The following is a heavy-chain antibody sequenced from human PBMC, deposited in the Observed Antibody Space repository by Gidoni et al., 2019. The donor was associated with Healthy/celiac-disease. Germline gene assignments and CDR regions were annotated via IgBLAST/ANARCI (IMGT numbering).Heavy chain of an antibody. Sequence: QVQLQQWCAGLLKPSETLSLTCAVYGGSFSGYYWSWIRQPPGKGLEWIGEINHSGSTNYNPSLKSRVTISVDTSKNQFSLKLSSVTAADTAVYYCARGIAARPIDIWGQGTMVTVSS. D-gene: IGHD6-6*01. CDR3: ARGIAARPIDI. V-gene: IGHV4-34*01. CDR2: INHSGST. J-gene: IGHJ3*02. CDR1: GGSFSGYY.